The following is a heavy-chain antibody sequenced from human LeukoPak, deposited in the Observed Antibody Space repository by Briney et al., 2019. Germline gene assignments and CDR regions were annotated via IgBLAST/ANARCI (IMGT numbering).Heavy chain of an antibody. Sequence: PSETLSLTCTVSGGSISSYYWSWIRQPPGKGLEWIGYIYYSGSTNYSPSLKSRVTISVDTSKNQFSLKLNSVTAADTAVYLCARNYDFWSGYYKVSWLDPWGQGTLVTVSS. CDR3: ARNYDFWSGYYKVSWLDP. V-gene: IGHV4-59*01. CDR1: GGSISSYY. D-gene: IGHD3-3*01. CDR2: IYYSGST. J-gene: IGHJ5*02.